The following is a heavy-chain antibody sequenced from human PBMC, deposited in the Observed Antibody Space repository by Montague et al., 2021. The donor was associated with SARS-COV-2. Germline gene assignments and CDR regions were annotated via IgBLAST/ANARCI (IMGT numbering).Heavy chain of an antibody. J-gene: IGHJ4*02. CDR2: NSIAGDT. CDR3: AKDFNWSDGN. Sequence: SLRLSCAASGFTFSKYDMNWLRQAPGKGLEWVSVNSIAGDTNYSASVRGRFTISSDNSKNTVYLHMNSLRAEDTAMYYCAKDFNWSDGNWGQGTMVTVSS. CDR1: GFTFSKYD. V-gene: IGHV3-23*01. D-gene: IGHD1-20*01.